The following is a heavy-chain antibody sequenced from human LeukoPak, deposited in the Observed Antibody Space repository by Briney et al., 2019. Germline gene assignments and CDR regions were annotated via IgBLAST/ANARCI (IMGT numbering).Heavy chain of an antibody. CDR3: ARDTNYYEGFNP. CDR2: IKEEGSEE. Sequence: GGSLRLSCAASGFTFNNYWMTWVRQAPGKGLEWVANIKEEGSEEYYVDSVKGRFTISRDNAKNSLYLQMNSLRAEDTAVYYCARDTNYYEGFNPWGQGTLVTVSS. V-gene: IGHV3-7*01. J-gene: IGHJ5*02. D-gene: IGHD3-22*01. CDR1: GFTFNNYW.